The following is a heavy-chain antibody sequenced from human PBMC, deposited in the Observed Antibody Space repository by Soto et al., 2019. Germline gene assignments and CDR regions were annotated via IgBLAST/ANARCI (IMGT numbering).Heavy chain of an antibody. J-gene: IGHJ6*02. Sequence: EVQLVQSGAEVKKPGESLKISCKGSGYSFTSYWIGWARQMPGKGLEGMGIIYPGDSDTRYSPSFQGQVTISAYKSISTAYLQWSSLKASDTAMYYCARTAAAGKYYNGMDVWGQGTTVTVSS. CDR1: GYSFTSYW. D-gene: IGHD6-13*01. CDR2: IYPGDSDT. V-gene: IGHV5-51*01. CDR3: ARTAAAGKYYNGMDV.